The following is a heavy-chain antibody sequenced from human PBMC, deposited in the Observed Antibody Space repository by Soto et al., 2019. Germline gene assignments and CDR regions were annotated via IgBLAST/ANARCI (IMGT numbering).Heavy chain of an antibody. CDR2: IIPIFVTA. CDR1: GGTFSSYA. Sequence: ASVKVSCKASGGTFSSYAISWVRQAPGQGLEWMGGIIPIFVTANYAQKFQGRVTITADESTSTAYMELSSLSSEDTAVYYCASRDSANSSGYYYPGYFNYWGQGTLVTVSS. CDR3: ASRDSANSSGYYYPGYFNY. D-gene: IGHD3-22*01. J-gene: IGHJ4*02. V-gene: IGHV1-69*13.